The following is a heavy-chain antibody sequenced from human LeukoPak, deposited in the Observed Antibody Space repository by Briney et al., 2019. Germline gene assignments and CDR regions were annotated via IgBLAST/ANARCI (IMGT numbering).Heavy chain of an antibody. CDR3: TTWVGAHFDF. CDR2: IWYDGSNK. Sequence: PGRSLRLSCAASGFTFSSYAMHWVRQAPGKGLEWVAFIWYDGSNKDYTDSVKGRFTISRDNSKNTLYLQMNSLRVEDTAVYFCTTWVGAHFDFWGQGTLVTVSS. CDR1: GFTFSSYA. J-gene: IGHJ4*02. V-gene: IGHV3-33*01. D-gene: IGHD1-26*01.